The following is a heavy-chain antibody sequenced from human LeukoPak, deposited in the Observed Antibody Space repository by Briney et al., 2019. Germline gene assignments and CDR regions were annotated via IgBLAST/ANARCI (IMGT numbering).Heavy chain of an antibody. CDR1: GDSVSSNSAA. D-gene: IGHD2-15*01. CDR3: ARDVEVVVVAATQAWVRYYYYYMDV. V-gene: IGHV6-1*01. Sequence: SQTLSLTCAISGDSVSSNSAAWNWIRQSPSRGLEWLGRTYYRSKWYNDYAVSVKSRITINPDTSENQFSLQLNSVTPEDTAVYYCARDVEVVVVAATQAWVRYYYYYMDVWGKGTTVTVSS. J-gene: IGHJ6*03. CDR2: TYYRSKWYN.